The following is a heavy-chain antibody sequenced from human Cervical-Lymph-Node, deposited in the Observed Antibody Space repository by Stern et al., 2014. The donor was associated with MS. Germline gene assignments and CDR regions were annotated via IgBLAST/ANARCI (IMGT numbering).Heavy chain of an antibody. CDR2: FYHSETT. CDR3: VGEQEYGFSVE. Sequence: QVQLQESGPGLVKPSQTLSVTCPVSGGSISRGDHYLTWIRQSPGKGLEWLGHFYHSETTNYNPSLKGRVTMSEDSSKNQFSLKLTAVTAADTAVYYCVGEQEYGFSVEWGQGTQVTVSS. V-gene: IGHV4-30-4*01. CDR1: GGSISRGDHY. J-gene: IGHJ4*02. D-gene: IGHD4-17*01.